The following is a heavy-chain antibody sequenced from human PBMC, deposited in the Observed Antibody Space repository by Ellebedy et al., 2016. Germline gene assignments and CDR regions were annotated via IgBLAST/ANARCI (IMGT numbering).Heavy chain of an antibody. D-gene: IGHD3-10*01. CDR3: ARARITMVRGVIGGYYFEY. CDR2: VFYGGST. CDR1: GGSVDTYY. Sequence: GSLRLXCTVSGGSVDTYYWTWIRQSPGKGLEWIGYVFYGGSTKYNRSLRSRVTISLDTAKNQFSLRLTSVAAADTAVYFCARARITMVRGVIGGYYFEYWGQGILVTVSS. J-gene: IGHJ4*02. V-gene: IGHV4-59*02.